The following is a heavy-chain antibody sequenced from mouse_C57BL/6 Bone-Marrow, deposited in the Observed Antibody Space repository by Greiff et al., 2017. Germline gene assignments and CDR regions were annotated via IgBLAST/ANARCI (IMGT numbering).Heavy chain of an antibody. D-gene: IGHD1-3*01. CDR3: ASAKSSDVGGAMDY. CDR1: GYTFTSYW. Sequence: VQLQQSGAELVKPGASVKMSCKASGYTFTSYWITWVKQRPGQGLEWIGDNYPGSGSTNYNEKFKSKATLTVDTSSSTAYMQLSSLTSEDSAVYYCASAKSSDVGGAMDYWGQGTSVTGSS. CDR2: NYPGSGST. V-gene: IGHV1-55*01. J-gene: IGHJ4*01.